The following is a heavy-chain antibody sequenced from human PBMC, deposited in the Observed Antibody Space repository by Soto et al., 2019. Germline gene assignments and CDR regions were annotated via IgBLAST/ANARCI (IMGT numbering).Heavy chain of an antibody. Sequence: GASVKVSCKASGGTFSSYAISWVRQAPGQGLEWMGGIIPIFGTANYAQKFQGRVTITADKSTSTAYIELSSLRSEDTAVYYCARDLPSMGSLEWFDPWGQGTLVTVSS. J-gene: IGHJ5*02. D-gene: IGHD3-16*01. CDR3: ARDLPSMGSLEWFDP. CDR2: IIPIFGTA. CDR1: GGTFSSYA. V-gene: IGHV1-69*06.